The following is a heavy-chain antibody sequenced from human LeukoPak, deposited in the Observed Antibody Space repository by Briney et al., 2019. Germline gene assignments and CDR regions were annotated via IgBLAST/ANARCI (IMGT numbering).Heavy chain of an antibody. CDR1: GGSVSSGSYY. J-gene: IGHJ4*02. Sequence: SETLSLTCTVSGGSVSSGSYYWSRIRQPPGKGLEWIGYIYYSGSTNYNPSLKSRVTISVDTSKNQFSLKLSSVTAADTAVYYCARDSYGDLNYWGQGTLVTVSS. D-gene: IGHD4-17*01. V-gene: IGHV4-61*01. CDR2: IYYSGST. CDR3: ARDSYGDLNY.